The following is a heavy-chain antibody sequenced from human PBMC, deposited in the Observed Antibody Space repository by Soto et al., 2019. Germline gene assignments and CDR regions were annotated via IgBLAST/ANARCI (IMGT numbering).Heavy chain of an antibody. CDR2: ISYDGSNK. J-gene: IGHJ3*02. V-gene: IGHV3-30*18. CDR1: GFTFSSYG. CDR3: AKNKGSSGWYNDAFDI. Sequence: LRLSCAASGFTFSSYGIHWVRQAPGKGLEWVAVISYDGSNKHYADSVKGRFSISRDNSKNTLSLQMNSLRAEDTAVYYCAKNKGSSGWYNDAFDIWGQGAMVTVSS. D-gene: IGHD6-19*01.